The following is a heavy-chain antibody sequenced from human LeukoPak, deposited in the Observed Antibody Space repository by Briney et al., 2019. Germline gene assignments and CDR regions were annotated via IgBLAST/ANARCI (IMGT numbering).Heavy chain of an antibody. Sequence: GASVKVSRKASGYAFTDYYMHWVRQAPGQGLEWMGWINPNSGGTNYAQKFQDRVTMTRDTSISTAYMELSRLRSDDTAVYYCATSYDNSGYYYWDYWGQGTLVTASS. D-gene: IGHD3-22*01. CDR2: INPNSGGT. V-gene: IGHV1-2*02. CDR3: ATSYDNSGYYYWDY. CDR1: GYAFTDYY. J-gene: IGHJ4*02.